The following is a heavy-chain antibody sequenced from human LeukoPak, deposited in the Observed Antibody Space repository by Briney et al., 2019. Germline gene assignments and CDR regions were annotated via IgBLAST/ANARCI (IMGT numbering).Heavy chain of an antibody. D-gene: IGHD2-2*02. CDR3: ARGRYCSSTNCYRYGMDV. CDR1: GFTFSSYD. V-gene: IGHV3-13*01. J-gene: IGHJ6*02. CDR2: IGTAGDT. Sequence: PGGSLRLSCAASGFTFSSYDMHWVRQATGKGLEWVSAIGTAGDTYYPGSVKGRFTISRENAKNSLYLQMNSLRAGDTAVYYCARGRYCSSTNCYRYGMDVWGQGTTVTVSS.